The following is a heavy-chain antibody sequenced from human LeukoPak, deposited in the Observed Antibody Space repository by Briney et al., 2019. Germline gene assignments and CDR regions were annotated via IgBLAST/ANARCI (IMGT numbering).Heavy chain of an antibody. CDR2: ISSDNTYT. D-gene: IGHD1-26*01. J-gene: IGHJ4*02. CDR1: GFTFSAYY. V-gene: IGHV3-11*03. Sequence: GGSLRLSGAASGFTFSAYYMTWIRQAPGKGLEWVSYISSDNTYTNYADSVKGRFTVSRDNAKNSLYLQMNSLRDEDTAVYYCARPSSGSSDPHFDYWGQGTLVAVSS. CDR3: ARPSSGSSDPHFDY.